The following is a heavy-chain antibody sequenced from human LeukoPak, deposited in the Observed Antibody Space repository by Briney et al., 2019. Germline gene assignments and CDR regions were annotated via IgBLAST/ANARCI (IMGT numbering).Heavy chain of an antibody. V-gene: IGHV3-23*01. CDR2: ISGSGGST. CDR3: AKDREMFREWLAKPNYYFDY. CDR1: GFTFSSYG. J-gene: IGHJ4*02. D-gene: IGHD6-19*01. Sequence: GGSLRLSCAASGFTFSSYGMSWVRQAPGKGLEWVSAISGSGGSTYYADSVKGRFTISRDNSKNTLYLQMNSLRAEDTAVYYCAKDREMFREWLAKPNYYFDYWGQGTLVTVSS.